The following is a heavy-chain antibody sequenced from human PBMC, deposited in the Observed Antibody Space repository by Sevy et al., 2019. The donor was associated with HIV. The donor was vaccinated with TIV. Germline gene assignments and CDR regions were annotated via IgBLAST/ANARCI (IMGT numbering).Heavy chain of an antibody. CDR1: GFTFSTYS. Sequence: GGSLRLSCAASGFTFSTYSMNWVRQAPGKGLEWVSYISSSSRTIYYADSVEGRFTISRDNAKNSLYLQMNSLRAADTAVYYCARAYSGGRPQGGWTDYWGQGTLVTVSS. J-gene: IGHJ4*02. V-gene: IGHV3-48*01. D-gene: IGHD6-19*01. CDR3: ARAYSGGRPQGGWTDY. CDR2: ISSSSRTI.